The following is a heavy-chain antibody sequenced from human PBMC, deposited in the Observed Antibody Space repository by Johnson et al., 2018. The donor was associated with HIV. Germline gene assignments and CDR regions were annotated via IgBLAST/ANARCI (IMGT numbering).Heavy chain of an antibody. V-gene: IGHV3-20*04. D-gene: IGHD1-26*01. Sequence: VQLVESGGGVVRPGGSLRLSCAASGFTFDDYGMSWVRQAPGKGLEWVSGINWNGGSTGYADSVKGRFTISRDNAQKALYLQMHSLGADDTALYYCARVLVAADYAFDIWGQGTMVTVSS. CDR2: INWNGGST. J-gene: IGHJ3*02. CDR3: ARVLVAADYAFDI. CDR1: GFTFDDYG.